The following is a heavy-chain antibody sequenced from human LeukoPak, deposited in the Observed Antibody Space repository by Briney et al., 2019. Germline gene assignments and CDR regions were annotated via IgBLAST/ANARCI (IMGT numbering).Heavy chain of an antibody. CDR2: IKQDGSEK. D-gene: IGHD2-2*01. V-gene: IGHV3-7*01. J-gene: IGHJ1*01. CDR3: ASPYCSSTTCYPRTLHH. CDR1: GFTFSSNW. Sequence: GGSLRLSCAASGFTFSSNWMSWVRQAPGKGLEWVANIKQDGSEKYYVDSVKGRFTISRDNAKNSLYLQMNSLRAEDTAVYYCASPYCSSTTCYPRTLHHWGQGTLVTVSS.